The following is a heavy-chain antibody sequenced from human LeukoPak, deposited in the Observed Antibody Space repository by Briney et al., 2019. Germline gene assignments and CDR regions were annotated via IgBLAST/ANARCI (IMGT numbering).Heavy chain of an antibody. V-gene: IGHV3-23*01. CDR3: ANVIIVAAGYEYFQH. CDR2: ISGSGSDT. D-gene: IGHD6-13*01. CDR1: GSTFSHYA. Sequence: GGSLRLSCAASGSTFSHYAMSWVRQAPGKGLERVSGISGSGSDTFYADSVKGRFTISRDNSKNTLYLQMSSLRAEDTAVYYCANVIIVAAGYEYFQHWGQGTLVSVSS. J-gene: IGHJ1*01.